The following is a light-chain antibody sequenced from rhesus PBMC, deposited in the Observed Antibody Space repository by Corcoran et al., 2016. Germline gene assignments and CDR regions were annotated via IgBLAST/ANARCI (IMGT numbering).Light chain of an antibody. CDR1: QSISSW. Sequence: DIQMTQSPSSLSASVGDTVTITCRASQSISSWLAWYQQKPGKAPNLLIYKASRLQSGVPSRFSGSGYGTDVTLTSSSLQSEDFATYYCQQYSSSPYSFGQGTKGEIK. J-gene: IGKJ2*01. CDR3: QQYSSSPYS. CDR2: KAS. V-gene: IGKV1-22*01.